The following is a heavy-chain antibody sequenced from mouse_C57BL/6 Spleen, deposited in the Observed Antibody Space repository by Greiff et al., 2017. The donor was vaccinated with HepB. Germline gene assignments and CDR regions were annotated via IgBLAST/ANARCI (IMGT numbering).Heavy chain of an antibody. CDR1: GYTFTDYE. CDR3: TRYGLRNLSWFAC. V-gene: IGHV1-15*01. Sequence: QVQLQQSGAELVRPGASVTLSCKASGYTFTDYEMHWVKQTPVHGLEWIGAIDPETGGTAYNQKFKGKAILTADKSSSTAYMELRSLTSEDSAVYYCTRYGLRNLSWFACWGQGTLVTVSA. D-gene: IGHD2-4*01. J-gene: IGHJ3*01. CDR2: IDPETGGT.